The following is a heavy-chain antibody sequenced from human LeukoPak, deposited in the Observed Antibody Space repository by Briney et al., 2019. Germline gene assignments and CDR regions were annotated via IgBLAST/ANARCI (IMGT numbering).Heavy chain of an antibody. J-gene: IGHJ6*03. CDR1: GFTFSDYY. CDR3: ARVEKYHFWSGYYGNYYYYYMDV. D-gene: IGHD3-3*01. Sequence: GGSLRLSCAASGFTFSDYYMNWIRQAPGKGLEWVSYISSRGGSIYYADSVKGRFTISRDNAKNSLYLQMNSLRAEDSAVYYCARVEKYHFWSGYYGNYYYYYMDVWGKGTTVTVSS. CDR2: ISSRGGSI. V-gene: IGHV3-11*04.